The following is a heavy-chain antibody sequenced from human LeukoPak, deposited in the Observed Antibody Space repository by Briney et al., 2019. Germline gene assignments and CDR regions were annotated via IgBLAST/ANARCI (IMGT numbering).Heavy chain of an antibody. V-gene: IGHV4-34*01. D-gene: IGHD6-19*01. CDR2: INHSGST. CDR1: GGSFSGYY. J-gene: IGHJ3*01. CDR3: ARPNNSGTNLGAFDL. Sequence: SETLSLTCAVYGGSFSGYYWSWIRQPPGKGLEWIGEINHSGSTNYNPSLKSRVTISVDTSKNQFSLKLSSVTAADTAVYYCARPNNSGTNLGAFDLWGQGTMVTVSS.